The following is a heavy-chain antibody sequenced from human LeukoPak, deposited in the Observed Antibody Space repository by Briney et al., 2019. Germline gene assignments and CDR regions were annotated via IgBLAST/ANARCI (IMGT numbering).Heavy chain of an antibody. J-gene: IGHJ4*02. Sequence: PGGSLRLSCAASGFKFSNFDMHWVRQAPGKGLEWVAFIRSDASNTYHADSVKGRFTISRDNSRSTLYLQMHSLRADDTAVYFCAKTARYSSSWNDYWGQGTLVTVSS. D-gene: IGHD6-13*01. CDR3: AKTARYSSSWNDY. CDR1: GFKFSNFD. V-gene: IGHV3-30*02. CDR2: IRSDASNT.